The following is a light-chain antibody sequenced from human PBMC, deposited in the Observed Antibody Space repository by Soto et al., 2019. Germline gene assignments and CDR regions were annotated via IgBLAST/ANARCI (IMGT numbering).Light chain of an antibody. Sequence: QSALTQPASVSGSPGQSITISCTGTSSDVGGYNYVSWYQQHPGKAPKLMIYDVSNRPSGVSNRFSGSKSGNTASLTISGRQAEDEADYYCSSYTSSSTLYVFGTGTKLT. CDR3: SSYTSSSTLYV. J-gene: IGLJ1*01. CDR1: SSDVGGYNY. CDR2: DVS. V-gene: IGLV2-14*01.